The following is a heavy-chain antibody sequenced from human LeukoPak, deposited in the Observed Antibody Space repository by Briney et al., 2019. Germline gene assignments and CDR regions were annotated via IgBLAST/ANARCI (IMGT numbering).Heavy chain of an antibody. Sequence: GGSLRLSCAASGFTFDDYGMSWVRQAPGKGLEWVSSISGSGGRIDYADSVKGRFTISRDNSKNTLSLQMNSLTAEDTAVYYCAKNPRLEGWIYFDSWGQGILVTVSS. J-gene: IGHJ4*02. V-gene: IGHV3-23*01. D-gene: IGHD1-1*01. CDR3: AKNPRLEGWIYFDS. CDR2: ISGSGGRI. CDR1: GFTFDDYG.